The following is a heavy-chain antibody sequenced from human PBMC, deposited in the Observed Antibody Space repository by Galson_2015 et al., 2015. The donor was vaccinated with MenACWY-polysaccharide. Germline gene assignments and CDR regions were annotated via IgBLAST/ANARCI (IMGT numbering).Heavy chain of an antibody. CDR1: GGSISSSSYY. CDR3: ARPWAQFSFFDS. Sequence: ETLSLTCTVSGGSISSSSYYWGWIRQPPGKGLEWIGTIYIYYGGGTYYNPSLKSRATVSVDTSKNQFSLKLSSVTAADTAVYYCARPWAQFSFFDSWGPGTLVTVSS. J-gene: IGHJ4*02. CDR2: IYIYYGGGT. D-gene: IGHD1-26*01. V-gene: IGHV4-39*01.